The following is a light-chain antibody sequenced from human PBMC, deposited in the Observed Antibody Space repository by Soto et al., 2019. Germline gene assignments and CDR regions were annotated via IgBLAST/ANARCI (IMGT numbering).Light chain of an antibody. CDR3: CSYADISTFYV. CDR2: GVN. CDR1: SSDVGSYNL. Sequence: QSVLTQPASVSGSPGQSITISCTGTSSDVGSYNLVSWYQQHPGKAPKLMIYGVNKRPSGISNRFSGSKSGSTASLTISGLQAEDEADYYCCSYADISTFYVFGPGTKVTVL. V-gene: IGLV2-23*02. J-gene: IGLJ1*01.